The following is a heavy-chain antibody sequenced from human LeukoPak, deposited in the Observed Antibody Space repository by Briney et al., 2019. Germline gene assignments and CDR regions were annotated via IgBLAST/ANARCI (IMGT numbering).Heavy chain of an antibody. CDR3: ARSRRGDDFWSGLLVDY. V-gene: IGHV1-8*01. CDR2: MNPNSGNT. CDR1: GYPFTSYD. J-gene: IGHJ4*02. Sequence: ASVKVSCKTSGYPFTSYDINWVRQATGQGLEWMGWMNPNSGNTGYAQKFQGRVTMTRNTSISTAYMELSSLRSEDTAVYYCARSRRGDDFWSGLLVDYWGQGTLVTVSS. D-gene: IGHD3-3*01.